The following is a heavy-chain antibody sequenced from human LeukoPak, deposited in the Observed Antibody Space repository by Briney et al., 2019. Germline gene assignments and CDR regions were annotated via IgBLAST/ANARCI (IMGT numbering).Heavy chain of an antibody. J-gene: IGHJ4*02. CDR3: ARDFRRYFDY. V-gene: IGHV3-74*01. Sequence: GGSLRLSCVASGFTFSSYWMHWVRQVPGKGLVWVSRINSDGSDTTYADSVKGRFTISRGNAKNTLYLQINSLRAEGTAVYYCARDFRRYFDYWGQGTLVTVSS. CDR2: INSDGSDT. CDR1: GFTFSSYW.